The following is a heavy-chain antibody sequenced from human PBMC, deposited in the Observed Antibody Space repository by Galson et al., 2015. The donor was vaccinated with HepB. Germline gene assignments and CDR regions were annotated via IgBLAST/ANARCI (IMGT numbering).Heavy chain of an antibody. Sequence: SLRLSCAASGFTFRDYYMTWIRQAPGKGLEWVSYIRGKSKSKRNEDAVKNRFTVTRANAKNLVFLQMNTLRVDDTAISYCARETLGVAAAEYWGQGVLVTVSS. J-gene: IGHJ4*02. CDR3: ARETLGVAAAEY. D-gene: IGHD2-15*01. CDR2: IRGKSKSK. V-gene: IGHV3-11*05. CDR1: GFTFRDYY.